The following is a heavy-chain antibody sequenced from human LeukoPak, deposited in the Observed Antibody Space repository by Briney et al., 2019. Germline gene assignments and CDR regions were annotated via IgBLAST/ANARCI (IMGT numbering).Heavy chain of an antibody. D-gene: IGHD3-22*01. CDR2: ISGSGSST. Sequence: GGSLILSCAASGFTFSSYAMSWVRQAPGKGLEWVSDISGSGSSTYYADSVKGRFTISRDNSKNTLYLQMNSLRAEDTAVYYCAKDQVSDYYDSSGRFDYWGQGTLVTVSS. CDR3: AKDQVSDYYDSSGRFDY. CDR1: GFTFSSYA. J-gene: IGHJ4*02. V-gene: IGHV3-23*01.